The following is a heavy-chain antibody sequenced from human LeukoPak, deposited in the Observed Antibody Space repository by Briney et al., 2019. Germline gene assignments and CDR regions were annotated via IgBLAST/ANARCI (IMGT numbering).Heavy chain of an antibody. CDR3: ARHGRIQLWLRRSDYYYGMDV. Sequence: GESLKISCKGSGYSFTSYWIGWVRQMPGKGLEWMGIIYPGGSDTRYSPSFQGQVTISADKSISTAYLQWSSLKASDTAMYYCARHGRIQLWLRRSDYYYGMDVWGQGTTVTVSS. CDR1: GYSFTSYW. V-gene: IGHV5-51*01. D-gene: IGHD5-18*01. J-gene: IGHJ6*02. CDR2: IYPGGSDT.